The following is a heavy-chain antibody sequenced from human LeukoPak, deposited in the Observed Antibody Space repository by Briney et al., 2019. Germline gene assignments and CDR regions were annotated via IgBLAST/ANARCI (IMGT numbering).Heavy chain of an antibody. CDR3: ARGYSSSWYSEIDY. V-gene: IGHV4-4*07. J-gene: IGHJ4*02. Sequence: PSETLSLTCTVSGGSISSYYWSWIRQPAGKGLEWIGRIYTSGSTNYNPSLKSRVTMSVDTSKNQFSLKLSSVTAADTAVYYCARGYSSSWYSEIDYGGQGTLVTVSS. CDR2: IYTSGST. D-gene: IGHD6-13*01. CDR1: GGSISSYY.